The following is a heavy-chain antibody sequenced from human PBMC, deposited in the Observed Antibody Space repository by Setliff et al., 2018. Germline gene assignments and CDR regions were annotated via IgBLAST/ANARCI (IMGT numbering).Heavy chain of an antibody. Sequence: SETLSLTCTVSGGSIISHYWNWIRQPPGKGLEWIGYIYYNGTTNYNPSLKSRVTISVDTSKNHFSLRLSSVTAADTAVYYCARLPGYCNGGNCYGYYTFDIWGQGTMVTVSS. D-gene: IGHD2-15*01. CDR1: GGSIISHY. CDR3: ARLPGYCNGGNCYGYYTFDI. CDR2: IYYNGTT. J-gene: IGHJ3*02. V-gene: IGHV4-59*08.